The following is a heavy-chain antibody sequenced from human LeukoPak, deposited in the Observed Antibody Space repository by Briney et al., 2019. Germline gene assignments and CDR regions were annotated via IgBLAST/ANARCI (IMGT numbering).Heavy chain of an antibody. CDR3: ARNADITMVRGVIRNLDY. CDR1: GGTFSSYA. J-gene: IGHJ4*02. D-gene: IGHD3-10*01. CDR2: IIPILGIA. Sequence: SVKVSCKASGGTFSSYAISWVRQAPGQGLEWMGRIIPILGIANYAQKFQGRVTITADKSTSTAYMELSSLRSEDTAVYYCARNADITMVRGVIRNLDYWGQGTLVTVPS. V-gene: IGHV1-69*04.